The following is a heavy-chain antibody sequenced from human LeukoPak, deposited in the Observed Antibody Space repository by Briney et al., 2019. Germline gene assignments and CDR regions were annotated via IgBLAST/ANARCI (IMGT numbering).Heavy chain of an antibody. CDR3: AREGDSYYYMDV. CDR2: IYYSGST. CDR1: GGPLSSYY. Sequence: SETLSLTCTVSGGPLSSYYWSWIRQPPGKGLEWIGCIYYSGSTNYNPSLKSRVTISIGTSKNQFSLKLSSVTAADTAVYYCAREGDSYYYMDVWGKGTTVTVSS. V-gene: IGHV4-59*01. J-gene: IGHJ6*03. D-gene: IGHD2-21*01.